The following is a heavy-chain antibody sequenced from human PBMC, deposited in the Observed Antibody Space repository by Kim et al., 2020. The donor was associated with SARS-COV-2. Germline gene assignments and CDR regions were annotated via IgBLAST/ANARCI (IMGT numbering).Heavy chain of an antibody. CDR2: ISSSGSTI. CDR1: GFTFSDYY. CDR3: ARRGWAAAIPAFYMDV. Sequence: GGSLRLSCAASGFTFSDYYMSWIRQAPGKGLEWVSYISSSGSTIYYADSVKGRFTISRDNAKNSLYLQMNSLRAEDTAVYYCARRGWAAAIPAFYMDVWGTGTTVTVSS. V-gene: IGHV3-11*01. D-gene: IGHD2-2*01. J-gene: IGHJ6*03.